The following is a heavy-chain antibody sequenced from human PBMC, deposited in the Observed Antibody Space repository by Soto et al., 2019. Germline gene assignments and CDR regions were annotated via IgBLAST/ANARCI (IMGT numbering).Heavy chain of an antibody. CDR3: AHSRCGGDCLQYYSSHYYYGMDV. J-gene: IGHJ6*02. Sequence: QITLKESGPTLVIPTQTLTLTCTFSGFSLSTSGVGVCWIRQPPGKALEWLALIYWDDDKRYSPGLKSRLTITKDTSRTQVVLTMTNMDTVDTATYYCAHSRCGGDCLQYYSSHYYYGMDVWGQGTTVTVSS. CDR2: IYWDDDK. CDR1: GFSLSTSGVG. V-gene: IGHV2-5*02. D-gene: IGHD2-21*02.